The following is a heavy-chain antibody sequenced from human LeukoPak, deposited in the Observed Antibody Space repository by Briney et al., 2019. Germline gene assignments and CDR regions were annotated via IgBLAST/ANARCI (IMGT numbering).Heavy chain of an antibody. CDR2: INHSGST. CDR1: GGSFSGYY. J-gene: IGHJ2*01. Sequence: SETLSLTCAVYGGSFSGYYWSWIRQPPGKGLEWIGEINHSGSTNYNPSLKSRVTISVDTSKNQFSLKLSSVTAADTAVYYCARLPANWGSNDWYFDLWGRGTLVTVSS. V-gene: IGHV4-34*01. CDR3: ARLPANWGSNDWYFDL. D-gene: IGHD7-27*01.